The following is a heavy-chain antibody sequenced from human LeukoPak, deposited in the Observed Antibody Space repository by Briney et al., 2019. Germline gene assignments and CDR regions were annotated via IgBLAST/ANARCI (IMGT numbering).Heavy chain of an antibody. J-gene: IGHJ6*03. Sequence: PGGSLRLSCAASGFTVSSNYMSWVRQAPGKGLEWVSVIYSGGSTYYADSVKGRFTISRDNSKNTLYLQMNSLRAEDTAVYYCARLGYSSSFYYYYMDVWGKGTTVTISS. V-gene: IGHV3-53*01. CDR2: IYSGGST. CDR3: ARLGYSSSFYYYYMDV. D-gene: IGHD6-13*01. CDR1: GFTVSSNY.